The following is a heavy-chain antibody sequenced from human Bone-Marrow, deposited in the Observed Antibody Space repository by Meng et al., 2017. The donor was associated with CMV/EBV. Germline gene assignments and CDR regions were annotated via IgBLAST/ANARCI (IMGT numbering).Heavy chain of an antibody. CDR2: ISGGGRTK. CDR1: GFTFSSYE. D-gene: IGHD2-21*01. CDR3: ARDCGGDCYLGYHGLDV. J-gene: IGHJ6*02. V-gene: IGHV3-48*03. Sequence: GGAQRLSCKASGFTFSSYEMRWVRQGPGKGLEWISYISGGGRTKFYAESVKGRFTVSRGNAKNSLFLQMNSLRVEDTAIYYCARDCGGDCYLGYHGLDVLGQGTTVTVSS.